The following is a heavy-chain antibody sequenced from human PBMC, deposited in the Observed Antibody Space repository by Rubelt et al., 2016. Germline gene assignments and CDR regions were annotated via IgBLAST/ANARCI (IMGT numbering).Heavy chain of an antibody. D-gene: IGHD2-2*01. V-gene: IGHV1-46*01. Sequence: MGIINPSGGSTSYAQKFQGRVTMTRDTSTSTAYMELSSLRSEDTAVYYCARSYCSSTSCYGGYYYYGMDVWGQGTTVTVSS. CDR2: INPSGGST. CDR3: ARSYCSSTSCYGGYYYYGMDV. J-gene: IGHJ6*02.